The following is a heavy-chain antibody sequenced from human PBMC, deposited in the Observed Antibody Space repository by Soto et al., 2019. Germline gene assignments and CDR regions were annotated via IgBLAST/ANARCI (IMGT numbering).Heavy chain of an antibody. J-gene: IGHJ5*02. D-gene: IGHD2-2*01. CDR2: IYYSGST. CDR1: GGSISSGGYY. V-gene: IGHV4-31*03. CDR3: ARVDRLGYCSSTSCSWFDP. Sequence: SETLSLTCTVSGGSISSGGYYWSWIRQHPGKGLEWIGYIYYSGSTYYNPSLKSRVTISVDTSKNQFSLKLSSVTAADTAVYYCARVDRLGYCSSTSCSWFDPWGQGTLVTVSS.